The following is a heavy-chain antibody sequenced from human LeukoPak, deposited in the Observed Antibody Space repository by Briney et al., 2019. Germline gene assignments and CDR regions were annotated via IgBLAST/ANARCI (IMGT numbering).Heavy chain of an antibody. CDR1: GFTFSSYG. Sequence: GGSLRLSCAASGFTFSSYGMSWVRQAPGKGLEWVSAISGSGGSTYYADSVKGRFTISRDNAKNSLYLQMNSLRAEDTAVYYCARDPPKYCSGGSCYSGDYWGQGTLVTVSS. V-gene: IGHV3-23*01. J-gene: IGHJ4*02. CDR2: ISGSGGST. CDR3: ARDPPKYCSGGSCYSGDY. D-gene: IGHD2-15*01.